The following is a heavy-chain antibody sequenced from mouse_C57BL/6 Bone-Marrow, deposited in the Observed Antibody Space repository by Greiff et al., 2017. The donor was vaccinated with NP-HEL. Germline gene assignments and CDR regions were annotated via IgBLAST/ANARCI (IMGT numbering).Heavy chain of an antibody. Sequence: QVQLKESGAELARPGASVKLSCKASGYTFTSYGISWVKQRTGQGLEWIGEIYPRSGNTYYNEKFKGKATLTADKSSSTAYMELRSLTSEDSAVYFCVGVFDDWGQGTTLTVSS. V-gene: IGHV1-81*01. CDR2: IYPRSGNT. CDR3: VGVFDD. J-gene: IGHJ2*01. CDR1: GYTFTSYG.